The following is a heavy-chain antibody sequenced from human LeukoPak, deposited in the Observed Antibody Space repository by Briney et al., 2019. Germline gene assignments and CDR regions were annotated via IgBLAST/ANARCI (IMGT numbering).Heavy chain of an antibody. Sequence: RGSLRLSCAPSGFTPTSYSMSWVRLAPGEGLEWVSSIISSSRYIYFADSLKGRFTISRDNAKNSLYLQMNSLRAEDTAVYYCARVLEAASFDYWGQGILVTVSS. CDR2: IISSSRYI. CDR1: GFTPTSYS. J-gene: IGHJ4*02. D-gene: IGHD6-25*01. CDR3: ARVLEAASFDY. V-gene: IGHV3-21*01.